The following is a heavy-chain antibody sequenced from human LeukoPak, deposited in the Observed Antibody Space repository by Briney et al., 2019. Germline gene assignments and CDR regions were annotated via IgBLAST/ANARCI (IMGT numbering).Heavy chain of an antibody. Sequence: GRSLRLSCAASGFTFSSYAMHWVRQAPGKGLEWVAVISYDGSNKYYADSVKGRSTISRDNSKNTLYLQVNSLRAEDTALYYCAKFLTSAAWDYWGQGTLVTVSS. CDR3: AKFLTSAAWDY. D-gene: IGHD2/OR15-2a*01. V-gene: IGHV3-30-3*02. J-gene: IGHJ4*02. CDR2: ISYDGSNK. CDR1: GFTFSSYA.